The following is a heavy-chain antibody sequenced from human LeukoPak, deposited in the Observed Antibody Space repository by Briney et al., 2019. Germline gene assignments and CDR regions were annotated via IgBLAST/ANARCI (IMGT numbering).Heavy chain of an antibody. CDR2: ITGGGDFT. J-gene: IGHJ6*03. Sequence: PGGSLRLSCAASGFTFSNYAMSWVRQAPGKGLEWLSSITGGGDFTYHADSVKGRFSISRDNSKSTLYLEMRGLSAEDTAVYCCAKGPLISSNYYMDVWGKGTSVTVSS. CDR1: GFTFSNYA. V-gene: IGHV3-23*01. CDR3: AKGPLISSNYYMDV. D-gene: IGHD3/OR15-3a*01.